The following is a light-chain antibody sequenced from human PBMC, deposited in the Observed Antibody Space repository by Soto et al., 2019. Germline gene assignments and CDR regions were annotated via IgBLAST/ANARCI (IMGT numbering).Light chain of an antibody. CDR2: QAS. Sequence: DIQMTQSPSTLSASVGDRVTITCRASQSISSWLAWFQQKPGKAPKLLIYQASTLQSGVPSRFSGSGSGTEFTLTISSLQPDDFATYSCQQYNGYSETFGQGTKVDIK. J-gene: IGKJ1*01. CDR1: QSISSW. V-gene: IGKV1-5*03. CDR3: QQYNGYSET.